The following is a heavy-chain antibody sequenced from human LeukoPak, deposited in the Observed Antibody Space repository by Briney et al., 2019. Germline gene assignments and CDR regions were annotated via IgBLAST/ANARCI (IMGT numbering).Heavy chain of an antibody. CDR2: IYYSGST. J-gene: IGHJ4*02. CDR1: GGSISSYY. D-gene: IGHD3-22*01. Sequence: SEALSLTCTVSGGSISSYYWSWIRQPPGKGLEWIGYIYYSGSTNYNPSLKSRVTISVDTSKNQFSLKLSSVTAADTAVYYCTREVRYYDSSGYSFDYWGQGTLVTVSS. CDR3: TREVRYYDSSGYSFDY. V-gene: IGHV4-59*01.